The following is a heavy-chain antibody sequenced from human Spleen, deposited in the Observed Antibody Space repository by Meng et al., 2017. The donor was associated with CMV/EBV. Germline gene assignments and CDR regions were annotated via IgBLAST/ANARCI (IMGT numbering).Heavy chain of an antibody. V-gene: IGHV3-7*01. Sequence: GGSLRLSCAASGFTFSSYAMSWVRQAPGKRPEWVANINQDGRQKYHVGSLQGRFTISRDNPKNSLYLQMDRLTADDTAVYYCATLTTGVPWFDPWGQGTLVTVSS. CDR1: GFTFSSYA. CDR3: ATLTTGVPWFDP. J-gene: IGHJ5*02. D-gene: IGHD1-14*01. CDR2: INQDGRQK.